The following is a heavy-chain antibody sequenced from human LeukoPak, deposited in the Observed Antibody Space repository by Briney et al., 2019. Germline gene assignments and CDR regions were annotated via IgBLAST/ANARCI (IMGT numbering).Heavy chain of an antibody. CDR3: ARDADTSGHSSHFDY. CDR2: IEYDGTKT. CDR1: GFTFSAYG. V-gene: IGHV3-33*05. J-gene: IGHJ4*02. Sequence: PGGSLRLSCAASGFTFSAYGMHGVRQSPGKGLEWVAAIEYDGTKTYYGDSVKGRLSISRDNSKNMLSLQMNSLRAEDTAVYHCARDADTSGHSSHFDYWGQGTLVTVSS. D-gene: IGHD3-22*01.